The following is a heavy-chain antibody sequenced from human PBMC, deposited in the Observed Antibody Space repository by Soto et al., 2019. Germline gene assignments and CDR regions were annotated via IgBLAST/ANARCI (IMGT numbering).Heavy chain of an antibody. CDR3: AKRRGAGGHFDY. Sequence: DVQLLESGGGLVQPEGSLRLSCAASGFTFSSYAMGWVRQGPGKGLEWVAVASIGGSTHYADSARGRFTISRDNSKNTLSLQMNSLTAEDTAVYFCAKRRGAGGHFDYWGQGALVTVSS. CDR1: GFTFSSYA. J-gene: IGHJ4*02. D-gene: IGHD2-15*01. CDR2: ASIGGST. V-gene: IGHV3-23*01.